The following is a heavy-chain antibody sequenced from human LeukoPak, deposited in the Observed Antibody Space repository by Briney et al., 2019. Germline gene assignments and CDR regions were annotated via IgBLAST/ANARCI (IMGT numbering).Heavy chain of an antibody. CDR3: ARELSAVGRWGAFDM. D-gene: IGHD6-13*01. CDR1: GYTFTDYF. CDR2: INPNSGAT. Sequence: ASVKVCCKASGYTFTDYFIHWIRQAPGQGLEWMGWINPNSGATSYAQKFQGRVTMTRDTSINTGNMELTGLRFDDTAVYYCARELSAVGRWGAFDMWGQGTMVTVSS. J-gene: IGHJ3*02. V-gene: IGHV1-2*02.